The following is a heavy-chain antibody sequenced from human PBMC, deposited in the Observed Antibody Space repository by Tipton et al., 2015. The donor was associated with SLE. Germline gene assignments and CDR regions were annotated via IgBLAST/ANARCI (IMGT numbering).Heavy chain of an antibody. Sequence: TLSLTCSIYGGSFGGYYWSWIRQPQGKGLEWIGEINYGGSTNYNPSLKSRVTISVDTSKNQFSLKLSSVTAADTAVYYCAQAHLWGRYRYASDIWGQGTMVTVSS. V-gene: IGHV4-34*01. CDR2: INYGGST. J-gene: IGHJ3*02. D-gene: IGHD3-16*02. CDR1: GGSFGGYY. CDR3: AQAHLWGRYRYASDI.